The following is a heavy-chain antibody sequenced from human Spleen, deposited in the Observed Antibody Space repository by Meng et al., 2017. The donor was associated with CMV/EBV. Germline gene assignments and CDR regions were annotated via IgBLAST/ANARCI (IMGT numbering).Heavy chain of an antibody. D-gene: IGHD1-14*01. V-gene: IGHV5-51*01. CDR1: GYSFSNYW. J-gene: IGHJ6*02. Sequence: GESLKISCQGSGYSFSNYWIGWVRQMPGKGLEWMGIIYPADSDIRYNPSFEGQVTISADKSISTAYLQWTSLKASDTAMYYCARRKRNTGDYYYYYGMDVWGQGTTVTVSS. CDR3: ARRKRNTGDYYYYYGMDV. CDR2: IYPADSDI.